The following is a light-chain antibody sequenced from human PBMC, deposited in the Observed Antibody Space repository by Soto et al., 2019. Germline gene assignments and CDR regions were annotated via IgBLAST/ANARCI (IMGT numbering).Light chain of an antibody. CDR1: HSVSSTY. CDR3: QQYDSSPPYT. CDR2: GAS. V-gene: IGKV3-20*01. Sequence: EIVLTQSPGTLSLSPGERATLSCRASHSVSSTYLAWYQQKPGQAPRLLIYGASSRATGIPDRFSSSGSGTDFTLTISRLEPEDCAVYYCQQYDSSPPYTFGQGTKLEIK. J-gene: IGKJ2*01.